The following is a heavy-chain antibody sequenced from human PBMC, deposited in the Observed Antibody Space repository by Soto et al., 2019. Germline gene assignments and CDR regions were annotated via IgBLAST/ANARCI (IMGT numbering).Heavy chain of an antibody. V-gene: IGHV6-1*01. J-gene: IGHJ6*02. CDR2: TYYRSNLYN. D-gene: IGHD6-6*01. CDR3: ARVMIAARLSSPTQADYYYYGMDV. Sequence: PSQTLSLTCAISGDSVSSNSAAWNWIRQSPSRGLEWLGRTYYRSNLYNDYAVSVKSRITINPDTSKNQFSLQLISVTPEDTAVYYCARVMIAARLSSPTQADYYYYGMDVWGQGTTVTVSS. CDR1: GDSVSSNSAA.